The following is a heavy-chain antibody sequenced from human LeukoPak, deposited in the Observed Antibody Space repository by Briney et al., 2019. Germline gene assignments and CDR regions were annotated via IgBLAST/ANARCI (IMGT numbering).Heavy chain of an antibody. Sequence: GGSLRLSCAAPGFTFDDYTMHWVRQAPGKGLEWVSLISWDGGSTYYADSVKGRFTISRDNSKNSLYLQMNSLRTEDTALYYCAKDDSGSYYGDAFDIWGQGTMVTVSS. J-gene: IGHJ3*02. D-gene: IGHD1-26*01. V-gene: IGHV3-43*01. CDR2: ISWDGGST. CDR3: AKDDSGSYYGDAFDI. CDR1: GFTFDDYT.